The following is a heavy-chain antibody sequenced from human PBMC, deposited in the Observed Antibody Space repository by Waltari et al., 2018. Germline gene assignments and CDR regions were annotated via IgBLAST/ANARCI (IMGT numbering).Heavy chain of an antibody. J-gene: IGHJ5*02. CDR1: GYRFSDYW. CDR3: ARFSGPLLAHNWFDP. Sequence: AQLVQSGAEVKKPGESLKISCKGSGYRFSDYWIGWVRQVPGKGPEGMGVIHPGDSKTIYSPSFQGQCTMSADKSISTAYLQWSSLKASDTAIYYCARFSGPLLAHNWFDPWGQGTLVTVSS. D-gene: IGHD1-26*01. V-gene: IGHV5-51*01. CDR2: IHPGDSKT.